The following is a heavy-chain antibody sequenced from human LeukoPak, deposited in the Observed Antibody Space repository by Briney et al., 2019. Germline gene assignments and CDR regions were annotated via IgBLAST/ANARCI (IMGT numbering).Heavy chain of an antibody. CDR2: ISGSGCST. CDR3: AKDKGGAATQYYFDY. V-gene: IGHV3-23*01. D-gene: IGHD6-13*01. CDR1: GFTFSSYA. Sequence: GGSLRLSCAASGFTFSSYAMSWVRQAPGKGLEWVSAISGSGCSTYYADSVKGRFTISRGNSKNTLYLQMNSLRAEDTAVYYCAKDKGGAATQYYFDYWGQGTLVTVSS. J-gene: IGHJ4*02.